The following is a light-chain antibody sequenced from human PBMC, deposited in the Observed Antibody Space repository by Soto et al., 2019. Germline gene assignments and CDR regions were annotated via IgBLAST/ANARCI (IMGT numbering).Light chain of an antibody. CDR3: LKYSSYHWT. CDR1: HGMSKY. Sequence: DIQMTQSPSAMSASVGDGVTITCRASHGMSKYFAWFQQHPGKVPKRLIYVASSLQSGVPSRFSGSGSVTQFTLTISGLQPEDFATYYCLKYSSYHWTFGKGTKVEI. CDR2: VAS. J-gene: IGKJ1*01. V-gene: IGKV1-17*03.